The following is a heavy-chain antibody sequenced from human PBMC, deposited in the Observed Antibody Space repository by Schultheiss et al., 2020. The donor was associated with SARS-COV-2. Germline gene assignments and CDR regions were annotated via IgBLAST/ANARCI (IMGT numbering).Heavy chain of an antibody. CDR3: TTAVGRPGYYGMDV. D-gene: IGHD6-6*01. CDR1: GFTFDDYA. Sequence: GGSLRLSCAASGFTFDDYAMHWVRQAPGKGLEWVSGISWNSGSIGYADSVKGRFTISRDNSKNTLYLQMNSLRAEDTAVYYCTTAVGRPGYYGMDVWGQGTTVTVSS. V-gene: IGHV3-9*01. CDR2: ISWNSGSI. J-gene: IGHJ6*02.